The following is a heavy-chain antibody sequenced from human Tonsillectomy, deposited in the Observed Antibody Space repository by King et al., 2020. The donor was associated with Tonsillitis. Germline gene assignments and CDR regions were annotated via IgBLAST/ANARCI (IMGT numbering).Heavy chain of an antibody. D-gene: IGHD3-22*01. CDR1: GFTFSSYW. V-gene: IGHV3-74*01. CDR2: INSDGSST. Sequence: EVQLVESGGGLVQPEGSLRLSCAASGFTFSSYWMHWVRQAPGKGLVWVSRINSDGSSTSYADSVKGRFTISRDNAKNTLYLQMNSLRAEDTAVYYCARDTRKEWLLLPFHYWGQGTLVTVSS. CDR3: ARDTRKEWLLLPFHY. J-gene: IGHJ4*02.